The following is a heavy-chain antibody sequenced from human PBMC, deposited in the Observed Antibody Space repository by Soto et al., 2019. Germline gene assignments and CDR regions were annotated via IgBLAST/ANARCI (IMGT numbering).Heavy chain of an antibody. Sequence: GGSLRLSCAASGFTFSIYSMNWVRQAPGKGLEWVSYIMPGSSHIFYADSVKGRFTISRDNSKNTLYLQMNSLRAEDTSVYYCAKEGGLSGSYYISSSYYFDYWGKGTRVTAP. J-gene: IGHJ4*02. CDR2: IMPGSSHI. CDR3: AKEGGLSGSYYISSSYYFDY. V-gene: IGHV3-48*01. CDR1: GFTFSIYS. D-gene: IGHD1-26*01.